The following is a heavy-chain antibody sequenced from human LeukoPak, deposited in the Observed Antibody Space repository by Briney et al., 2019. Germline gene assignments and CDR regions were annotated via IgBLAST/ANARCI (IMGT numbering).Heavy chain of an antibody. D-gene: IGHD6-6*01. CDR2: ISAYNGNT. CDR1: GYTFISYG. Sequence: ASVKVSCKTSGYTFISYGISWVRQAPGQGLEWMGWISAYNGNTNYAQKFQGRVTMTTDTSTSTAYMELRSLRSDDTAVYYCARDRGEAARSYGMDVWGQGTTVTVSS. CDR3: ARDRGEAARSYGMDV. V-gene: IGHV1-18*01. J-gene: IGHJ6*02.